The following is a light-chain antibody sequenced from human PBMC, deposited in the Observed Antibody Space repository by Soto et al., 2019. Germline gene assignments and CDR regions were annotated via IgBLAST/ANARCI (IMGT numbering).Light chain of an antibody. CDR3: QQYNNFWT. V-gene: IGKV3-15*01. Sequence: EVVMTQSPDTLSVSPGERVTLSCRASQSLRSNLAWYQQKPGQAPRLLIYGASTWATGIPARFSGSGSGTEFTLTISSLQSEDFAVYYCQQYNNFWTFGQGTKVEIK. CDR1: QSLRSN. J-gene: IGKJ1*01. CDR2: GAS.